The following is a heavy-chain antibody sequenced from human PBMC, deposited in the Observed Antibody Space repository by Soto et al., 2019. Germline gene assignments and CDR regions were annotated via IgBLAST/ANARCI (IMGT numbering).Heavy chain of an antibody. D-gene: IGHD3-3*01. V-gene: IGHV3-48*03. CDR3: AREGRDFWSGYYWSWFDP. J-gene: IGHJ5*02. CDR2: ISSSGSTI. CDR1: GFTFSSYE. Sequence: GGSLRLSCAASGFTFSSYEMNWVRQAPGKGLEWVSYISSSGSTIYYADSVKGRFTISRDNAKNSLYLQMNSLRAEDTAVYYCAREGRDFWSGYYWSWFDPWGQGTLVTVSS.